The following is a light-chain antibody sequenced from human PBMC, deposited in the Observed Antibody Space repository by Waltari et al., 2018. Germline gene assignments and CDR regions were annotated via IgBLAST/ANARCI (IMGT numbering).Light chain of an antibody. V-gene: IGLV2-14*01. CDR3: SSYTSRSVV. CDR1: SSDVGGYNY. Sequence: QSALTQPASVSGSPGQSITISCTGTSSDVGGYNYVSWYQQQPGKAPKLMIYDVNNRPSGVSTRLSGSKSGNTASLTISGLHTEDEADYYCSSYTSRSVVFGGGTK. CDR2: DVN. J-gene: IGLJ2*01.